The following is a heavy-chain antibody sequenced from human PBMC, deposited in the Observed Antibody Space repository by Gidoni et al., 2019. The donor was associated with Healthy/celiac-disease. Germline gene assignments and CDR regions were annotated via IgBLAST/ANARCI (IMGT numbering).Heavy chain of an antibody. CDR2: IIPIFGTA. Sequence: QVQLVQSGAEVKKPGSSVKVSCKASGGTFSSYAISWVRQAPGQGLEWMGGIIPIFGTANYAQKFQGRVTITADESTSTAYMELSSLRSEDTAVYYCARRNWNDGGGYYYYYGMDVWGQGTTVTVSS. V-gene: IGHV1-69*01. CDR1: GGTFSSYA. CDR3: ARRNWNDGGGYYYYYGMDV. J-gene: IGHJ6*02. D-gene: IGHD1-1*01.